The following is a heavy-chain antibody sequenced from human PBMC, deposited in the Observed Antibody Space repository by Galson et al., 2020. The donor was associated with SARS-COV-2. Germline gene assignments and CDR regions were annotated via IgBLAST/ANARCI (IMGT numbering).Heavy chain of an antibody. Sequence: NNYAMNWVRHAPGNRLEWVSSITYNGANTYYPDSVQSRFTVSRDNSKNTLYLQMSSLRGEDTAVYYCAKGREAYCSGVSCYPFDLWGQGTLVTVSS. D-gene: IGHD2-15*01. CDR3: AKGREAYCSGVSCYPFDL. V-gene: IGHV3-23*01. CDR1: NNYA. J-gene: IGHJ4*02. CDR2: ITYNGANT.